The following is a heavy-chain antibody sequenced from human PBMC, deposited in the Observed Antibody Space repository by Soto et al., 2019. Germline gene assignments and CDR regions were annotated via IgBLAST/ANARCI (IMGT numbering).Heavy chain of an antibody. J-gene: IGHJ6*02. CDR2: ISTYNGNT. Sequence: QVHLVQSGAEVKRPGASVKVSCEASGYSFTNHGISWVRQAPGQGLEWMGWISTYNGNTVFAQKLADRFTITTDTSTRTAYMELRSLTSDDTAMYFCARHRTSRENETTQPWVAMDAWGPGTTVTVSS. CDR3: ARHRTSRENETTQPWVAMDA. V-gene: IGHV1-18*01. CDR1: GYSFTNHG. D-gene: IGHD1-1*01.